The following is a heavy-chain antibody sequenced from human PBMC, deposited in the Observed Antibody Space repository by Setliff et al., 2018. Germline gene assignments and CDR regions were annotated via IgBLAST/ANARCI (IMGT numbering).Heavy chain of an antibody. CDR2: ISYIERP. D-gene: IGHD2-15*01. CDR1: GGSLTSHY. J-gene: IGHJ4*02. Sequence: SETLSLTCSVSGGSLTSHYWTWVRQPPGKGLEWIGVISYIERPHYNPSLQSRVTIAMETSNNQVSLTLTSVTAVDSAMYYCARFCGGGSCPDYWGQGTLVTVSS. V-gene: IGHV4-59*11. CDR3: ARFCGGGSCPDY.